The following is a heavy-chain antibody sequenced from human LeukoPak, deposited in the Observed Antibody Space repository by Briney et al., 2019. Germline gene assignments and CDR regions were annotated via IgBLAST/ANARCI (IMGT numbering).Heavy chain of an antibody. D-gene: IGHD5-18*01. J-gene: IGHJ4*02. CDR1: GFTFSSYG. V-gene: IGHV3-30*02. CDR2: IRYDGSNK. CDR3: AKGGIQLWLRSFDY. Sequence: PGGSLRLSCAASGFTFSSYGMHWVRQAPGKGLEWVAFIRYDGSNKYYADSVKGRFTISRDNSKNTLYLQMNSLRAEDTAVYYCAKGGIQLWLRSFDYWGQGTLVTVSS.